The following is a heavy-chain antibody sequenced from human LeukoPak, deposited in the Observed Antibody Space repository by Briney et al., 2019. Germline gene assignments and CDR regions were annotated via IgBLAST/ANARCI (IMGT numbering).Heavy chain of an antibody. J-gene: IGHJ6*03. Sequence: ASVKVSCEASGYTFTSYYMHWVRQAPGQGLEWMGIINPSGGSTSYAQKFQGRVTMTRDMSTSTVYMELSSLRSEDTAVYYCARVHVWFGELERYMDVWGKGTTVTISS. CDR1: GYTFTSYY. CDR2: INPSGGST. V-gene: IGHV1-46*01. D-gene: IGHD3-10*01. CDR3: ARVHVWFGELERYMDV.